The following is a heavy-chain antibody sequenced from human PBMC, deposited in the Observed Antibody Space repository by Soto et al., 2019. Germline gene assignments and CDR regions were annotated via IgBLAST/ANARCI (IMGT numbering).Heavy chain of an antibody. CDR2: ISSNGDSI. Sequence: GGSLRLSCAASGFTFSSYAMHWVRQAPGKGLEYVSAISSNGDSIFYANSVKGRFTISRDNSKNTLYLQMGSLRADDMAVYYCARDHYCSSTSCFDAFEIWGQGTMVTVSS. CDR3: ARDHYCSSTSCFDAFEI. D-gene: IGHD2-2*01. V-gene: IGHV3-64*01. CDR1: GFTFSSYA. J-gene: IGHJ3*02.